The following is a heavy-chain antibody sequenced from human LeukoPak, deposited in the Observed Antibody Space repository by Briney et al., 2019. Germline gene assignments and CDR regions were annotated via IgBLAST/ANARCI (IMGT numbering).Heavy chain of an antibody. D-gene: IGHD3-22*01. J-gene: IGHJ3*02. CDR3: ARDTMIVVVIPPYGAFDI. V-gene: IGHV1-69*04. CDR1: GGTFSSYA. CDR2: IIPILGIA. Sequence: SVKVSCKASGGTFSSYAISWVRQAPGQGLEWMGRIIPILGIANYAQKFQGRVTITADKSTSTAYMELSSLRSEDTAVYYCARDTMIVVVIPPYGAFDIWGQGTMVTVSS.